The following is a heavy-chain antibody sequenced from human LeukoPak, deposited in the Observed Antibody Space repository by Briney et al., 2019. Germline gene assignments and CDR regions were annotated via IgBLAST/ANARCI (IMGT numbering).Heavy chain of an antibody. J-gene: IGHJ4*02. Sequence: GGSLRLSRAASGFTVSSNYMSWVRQAPGKGLEWVSYISSSGSTIYYADSVKGRFTISRDNAKNSLYLQMNSLRAEDTAVYYCASVNTAMATYWGQGTLVTVSS. V-gene: IGHV3-11*04. D-gene: IGHD5-18*01. CDR3: ASVNTAMATY. CDR1: GFTVSSNY. CDR2: ISSSGSTI.